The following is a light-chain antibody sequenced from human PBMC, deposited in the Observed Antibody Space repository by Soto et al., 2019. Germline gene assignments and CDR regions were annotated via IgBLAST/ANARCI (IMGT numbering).Light chain of an antibody. Sequence: EIVLTQSPGTLSLSPGESATLSCRATQSFSSTNLHWYQQKPRQSPRLVMFGASSRATGIPDRFSGSGSGTDFTLTISRLEPEDFAVYYCQQYGSSPVSFGQGTKLEIK. CDR3: QQYGSSPVS. V-gene: IGKV3-20*01. CDR2: GAS. CDR1: QSFSSTN. J-gene: IGKJ2*03.